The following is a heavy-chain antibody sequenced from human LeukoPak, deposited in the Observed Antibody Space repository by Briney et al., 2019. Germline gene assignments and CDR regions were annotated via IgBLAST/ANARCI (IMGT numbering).Heavy chain of an antibody. V-gene: IGHV3-21*01. CDR1: GFTFSSYS. CDR3: ARDSGDGSGTYYPYGMDV. CDR2: ISRSSIYI. D-gene: IGHD3-10*01. Sequence: GGSLRVSCAASGFTFSSYSMNWVRQAPGKGLEWVSSISRSSIYIYYADSVKGRFTVSRDNAENSLSLQMNSLRAEDTAVYYCARDSGDGSGTYYPYGMDVWGQGTTVTVSS. J-gene: IGHJ6*02.